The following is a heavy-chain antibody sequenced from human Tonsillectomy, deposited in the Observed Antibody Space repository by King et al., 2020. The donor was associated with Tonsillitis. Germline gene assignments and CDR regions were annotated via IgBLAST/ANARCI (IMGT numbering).Heavy chain of an antibody. Sequence: QLVESGGGLVQPGGSLRLSCAASGSTFSSYTMIWVRQSPGKXLEWVSAIXGGGDRTYYADSVXGRFTIXRDNSKNTLYLQMNSLRAEDMALYYCTKNLGXAYXXYWGXXXLVTXSS. CDR2: IXGGGDRT. V-gene: IGHV3-23*04. J-gene: IGHJ4*01. CDR1: GSTFSSYT. CDR3: TKNLGXAYXXY. D-gene: IGHD3-16*01.